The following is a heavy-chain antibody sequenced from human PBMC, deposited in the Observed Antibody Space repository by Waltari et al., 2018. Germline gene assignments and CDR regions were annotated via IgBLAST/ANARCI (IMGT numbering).Heavy chain of an antibody. CDR3: ARDRLTTAADYGDYARYFDL. Sequence: QVQLQESGPGLVKPSETLSLTCTVSGGSISSYYWSWIRQPAGKGLEWIGRIYTSGSTNYNPSLKSRVTMSVDTSKNQFSLKLSSVTAADTAVYYCARDRLTTAADYGDYARYFDLWGRGTLVTVSS. J-gene: IGHJ2*01. CDR2: IYTSGST. D-gene: IGHD4-17*01. CDR1: GGSISSYY. V-gene: IGHV4-4*07.